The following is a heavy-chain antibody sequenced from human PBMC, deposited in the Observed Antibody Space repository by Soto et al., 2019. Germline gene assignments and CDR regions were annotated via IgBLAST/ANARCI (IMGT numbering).Heavy chain of an antibody. J-gene: IGHJ4*02. Sequence: QLQLQQWGAGLLKPSETLSLTCAVYGGSFSGYYWTWIRQPPGTGLGWIGESNHSGSSNYNPSLKSRVTISVDTSKNQFSLKLTSVTAADAAVYYCARDKITGLFDYWGEGTLVTVTS. CDR1: GGSFSGYY. CDR3: ARDKITGLFDY. V-gene: IGHV4-34*01. CDR2: SNHSGSS. D-gene: IGHD2-8*02.